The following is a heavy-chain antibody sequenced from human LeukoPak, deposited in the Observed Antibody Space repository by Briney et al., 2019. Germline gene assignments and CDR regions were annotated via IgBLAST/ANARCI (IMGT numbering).Heavy chain of an antibody. V-gene: IGHV3-9*01. Sequence: GGSLRLSCAASGFTFDDYAMHWVRQAPGKGLEWVSGISWNSGSMGYADSVKGRFTISRDNAKNSLYLQMNSLRVEDTAVYYCARDDGYRGVDYWGQGTLATVSS. D-gene: IGHD5-24*01. CDR2: ISWNSGSM. CDR1: GFTFDDYA. J-gene: IGHJ4*02. CDR3: ARDDGYRGVDY.